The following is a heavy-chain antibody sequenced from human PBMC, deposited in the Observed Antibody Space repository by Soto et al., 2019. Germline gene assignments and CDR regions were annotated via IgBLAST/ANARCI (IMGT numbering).Heavy chain of an antibody. D-gene: IGHD3-10*01. CDR3: ARGLLWFGELLPDFDY. Sequence: PGGSLRLSCAASGFTFSSYSMNWFRQAPGKGLEWVSSISSSSSYIYYADSVKGRFTISRDNAKNSLYLQMNSLRAEDTAVYYCARGLLWFGELLPDFDYWGQGTLVTVSS. CDR1: GFTFSSYS. J-gene: IGHJ4*02. V-gene: IGHV3-21*01. CDR2: ISSSSSYI.